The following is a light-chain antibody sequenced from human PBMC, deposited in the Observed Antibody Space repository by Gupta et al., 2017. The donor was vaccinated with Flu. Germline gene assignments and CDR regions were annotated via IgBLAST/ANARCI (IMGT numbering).Light chain of an antibody. V-gene: IGKV1-8*01. CDR1: QGISSY. CDR2: AAS. Sequence: AIRMTQSPSSFSASTGDRVTITCRASQGISSYLAWYQQKPGKAPKLLIYAASTLQSGVPSRFSGSGPGTDFTLTISCLQSEDFATYYCQQYDSYPRTFGQGTKVEIK. CDR3: QQYDSYPRT. J-gene: IGKJ1*01.